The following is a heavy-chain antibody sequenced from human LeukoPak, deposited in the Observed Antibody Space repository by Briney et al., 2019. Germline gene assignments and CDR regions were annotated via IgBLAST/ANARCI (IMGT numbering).Heavy chain of an antibody. CDR1: GYTFTGYY. D-gene: IGHD4-11*01. V-gene: IGHV1-2*02. CDR2: INPNSGGT. CDR3: ARALPTTVTNPFFDY. Sequence: GASVKVSCKASGYTFTGYYMHWVRQAPGQGLEWMGWINPNSGGTNYAQKFQGRVTMTRDTSISTVYMELSSLRSEDTAVCYCARALPTTVTNPFFDYWGQGTLVTVSS. J-gene: IGHJ4*02.